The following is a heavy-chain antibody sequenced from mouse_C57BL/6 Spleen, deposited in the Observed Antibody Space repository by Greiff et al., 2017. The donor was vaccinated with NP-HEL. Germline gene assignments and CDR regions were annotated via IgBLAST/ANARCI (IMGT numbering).Heavy chain of an antibody. CDR2: IWRGGST. CDR3: AKNDYYGSSYHYAMDY. D-gene: IGHD1-1*01. CDR1: GFSLTSYG. V-gene: IGHV2-5*01. Sequence: VHLVESGPGLVQPSQSLSITCTVSGFSLTSYGVHWVRQSPGKGLEWLGVIWRGGSTDYNAAFMSRLSITKDNSKSQVFFKMNSLQADDTAIYYCAKNDYYGSSYHYAMDYWGQGTSVTVSS. J-gene: IGHJ4*01.